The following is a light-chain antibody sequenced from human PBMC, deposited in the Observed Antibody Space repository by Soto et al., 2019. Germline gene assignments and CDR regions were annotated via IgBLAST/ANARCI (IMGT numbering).Light chain of an antibody. CDR3: SSYARSNTLV. V-gene: IGLV2-14*03. CDR2: DVT. CDR1: SSDIGGYNY. Sequence: QSALTQPASVSGSPGQSISISCTGTSSDIGGYNYVSWYQQHPGKAPQLLIYDVTSRPSGVSFRFSGSKSGNMASLIISGLQAEDEADYYCSSYARSNTLVFGGGTQLTVL. J-gene: IGLJ2*01.